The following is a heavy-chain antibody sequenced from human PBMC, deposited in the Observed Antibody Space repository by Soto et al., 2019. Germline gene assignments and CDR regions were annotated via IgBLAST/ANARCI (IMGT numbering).Heavy chain of an antibody. V-gene: IGHV4-39*01. CDR1: GGSISSSSYY. CDR2: IYYSGST. Sequence: QLQLQESGPGLVKPSETLSLTCTVSGGSISSSSYYWGWIRQPPGKGLEWIGSIYYSGSTYYNPSLKSRVTISVDTSKNQCSLKLSSVTAADTAVYYCAGAGDGYSSGWFNWYFDLWGRGTLVTVSS. J-gene: IGHJ2*01. D-gene: IGHD6-19*01. CDR3: AGAGDGYSSGWFNWYFDL.